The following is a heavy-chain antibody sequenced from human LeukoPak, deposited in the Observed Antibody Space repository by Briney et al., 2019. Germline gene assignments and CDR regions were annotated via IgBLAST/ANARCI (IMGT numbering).Heavy chain of an antibody. CDR1: GGSISSYY. Sequence: SETLSLTCTVSGGSISSYYWSWLRQPPGKGLEWIGYIYYSGSTNYNPSLKSRVTISVDTSKNQFSLKLSSVTAADTAVYYCARAGQWLVGGYFDYWGQGTLVTVSS. J-gene: IGHJ4*02. D-gene: IGHD6-19*01. CDR3: ARAGQWLVGGYFDY. CDR2: IYYSGST. V-gene: IGHV4-59*01.